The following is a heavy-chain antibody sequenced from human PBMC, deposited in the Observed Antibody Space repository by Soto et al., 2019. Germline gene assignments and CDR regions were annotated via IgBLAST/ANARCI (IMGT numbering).Heavy chain of an antibody. V-gene: IGHV1-69*01. CDR3: ARDGPVVGCSPPDFDS. J-gene: IGHJ4*02. Sequence: QVHLVQSWAEVKKPGSSVKVSCKASGGTFSSYAFSWVRQAPGHGFEWMGGIIPLFGAAFYAQQFQGRVTITADDSTNTVYMEMSSLRSEDTAVCYCARDGPVVGCSPPDFDSWGQGTLVTVSS. CDR1: GGTFSSYA. CDR2: IIPLFGAA. D-gene: IGHD1-26*01.